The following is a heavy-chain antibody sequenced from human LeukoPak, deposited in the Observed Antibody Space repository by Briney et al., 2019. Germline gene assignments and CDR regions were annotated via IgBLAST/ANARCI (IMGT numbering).Heavy chain of an antibody. J-gene: IGHJ4*02. CDR2: ISGSGGST. D-gene: IGHD3-3*01. V-gene: IGHV3-23*01. CDR1: GFTFSSYA. CDR3: AKEGDYDFWSGSSFDY. Sequence: GGSLRLSCAASGFTFSSYAMSWVRQAQGKGLEWVSAISGSGGSTYYADSVKGRFTISRDNSKNTLYLQMNSLRAEDTAVYYCAKEGDYDFWSGSSFDYWGQGTLVTVSS.